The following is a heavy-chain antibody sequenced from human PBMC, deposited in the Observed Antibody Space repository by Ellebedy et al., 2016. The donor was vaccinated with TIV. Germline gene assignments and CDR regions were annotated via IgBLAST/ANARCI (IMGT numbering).Heavy chain of an antibody. CDR2: IPISGTA. CDR1: GGTFSNYD. J-gene: IGHJ3*02. CDR3: ARFIKWELLRADAFDI. V-gene: IGHV1-69*06. D-gene: IGHD1-26*01. Sequence: AASVKVSCKASGGTFSNYDIGWARQAPGQGLEWMGGIPISGTAKYAQKFQGRVKITADKSTSTAYMELSSLRSEDTAVYYCARFIKWELLRADAFDIWGQGTMVTVSS.